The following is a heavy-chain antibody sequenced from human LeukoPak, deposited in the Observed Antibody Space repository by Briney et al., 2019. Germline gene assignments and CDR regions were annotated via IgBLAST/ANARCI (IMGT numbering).Heavy chain of an antibody. CDR2: IWYDGSNK. CDR3: ARAYCSSSSCYEDFDY. V-gene: IGHV3-33*01. Sequence: GGSLRLSCAASGFXFSSFGMHWVRQAPGKGLEWVAVIWYDGSNKYYADSVKGRFTISRDNSKNTVYLQMNSLRAEDTAVYYCARAYCSSSSCYEDFDYWGQGTLVTVSS. J-gene: IGHJ4*02. CDR1: GFXFSSFG. D-gene: IGHD2-2*01.